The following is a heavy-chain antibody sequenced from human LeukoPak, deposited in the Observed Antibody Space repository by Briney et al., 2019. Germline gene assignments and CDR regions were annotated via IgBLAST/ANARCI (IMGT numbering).Heavy chain of an antibody. J-gene: IGHJ6*03. D-gene: IGHD2-2*01. CDR2: IRYDGSNK. V-gene: IGHV3-30*02. CDR1: GFTFSSYG. Sequence: GGSLRLSCAASGFTFSSYGMHWVRQAPGKGLEWVAFIRYDGSNKYYADSVKGRFTISRDNSKNTLYLQMNSLRAEDTAVYYCAKTDIVVVPAAPYYYYYYMDVWGKGTTVTVSS. CDR3: AKTDIVVVPAAPYYYYYYMDV.